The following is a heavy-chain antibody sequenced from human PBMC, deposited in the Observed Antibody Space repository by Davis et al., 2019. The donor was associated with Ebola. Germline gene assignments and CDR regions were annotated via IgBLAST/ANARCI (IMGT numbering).Heavy chain of an antibody. CDR3: ARAGLNYPWTYYFDY. Sequence: SETLSLTCTVSGGSISSYYWSWIRQPPGKGLEWIGYIYYSGSTNYNPSLKSRVTISVDTSKNQFSLKLSSVTAADTAVYYCARAGLNYPWTYYFDYWGQGTLVTVSS. CDR2: IYYSGST. V-gene: IGHV4-59*01. CDR1: GGSISSYY. D-gene: IGHD1-7*01. J-gene: IGHJ4*02.